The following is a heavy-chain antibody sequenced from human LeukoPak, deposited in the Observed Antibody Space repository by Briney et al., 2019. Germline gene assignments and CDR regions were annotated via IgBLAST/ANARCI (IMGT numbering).Heavy chain of an antibody. J-gene: IGHJ4*02. D-gene: IGHD6-19*01. Sequence: QTGGSLRLSCAASGFTFSSNSMNWVRQAPGKGLEWISYISSSGTTIYYADSVKGRFTISRDNARNSLYLQMNSLRAEDTAVYYCAKSFSSGWPFWGQGTLVTVSS. CDR2: ISSSGTTI. CDR3: AKSFSSGWPF. V-gene: IGHV3-48*04. CDR1: GFTFSSNS.